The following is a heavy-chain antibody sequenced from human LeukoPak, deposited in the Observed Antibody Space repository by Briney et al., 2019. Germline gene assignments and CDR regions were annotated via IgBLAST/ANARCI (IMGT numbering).Heavy chain of an antibody. CDR3: ARDGRSEYNDSSGYLGY. V-gene: IGHV3-21*01. CDR2: ISSSSYI. D-gene: IGHD3-22*01. J-gene: IGHJ4*02. CDR1: GFTFSSYS. Sequence: GGSLRLSCAASGFTFSSYSMNVVRQAPGKGLEWASSISSSSYIYYADSVKGRFTISRDNAKNSLYLQMNSLRAEDTAVYYCARDGRSEYNDSSGYLGYWGQGTLVTVSS.